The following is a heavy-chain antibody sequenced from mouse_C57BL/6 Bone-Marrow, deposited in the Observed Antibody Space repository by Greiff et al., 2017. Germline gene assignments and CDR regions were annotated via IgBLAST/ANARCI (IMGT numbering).Heavy chain of an antibody. CDR3: AWIGRSEGYFDV. CDR2: IDPANGNT. J-gene: IGHJ1*03. D-gene: IGHD1-1*01. CDR1: GFNIKNTY. V-gene: IGHV14-3*01. Sequence: EVQRVESVAELVRPGASVKLSCTASGFNIKNTYMHWVKQRPEQGLEWIGWIDPANGNTKYAPKFQGKATITADTSSNTAYLQLSSLTSEDTAVYYCAWIGRSEGYFDVWGTGTTVTVSP.